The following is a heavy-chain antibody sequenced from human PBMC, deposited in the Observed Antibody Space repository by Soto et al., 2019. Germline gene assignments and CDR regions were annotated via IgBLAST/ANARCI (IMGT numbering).Heavy chain of an antibody. J-gene: IGHJ5*02. CDR1: GYTLTELS. CDR3: ATKAVRVTMVRGVIIMRIWFDP. V-gene: IGHV1-24*01. CDR2: FDPEDGET. D-gene: IGHD3-10*01. Sequence: ASVKVSWKVSGYTLTELSMHWVRQAPGKGLEWMGGFDPEDGETIYAQKFQGRVTMTEDTSTDTAYMELSSLRSEDTAVYYCATKAVRVTMVRGVIIMRIWFDPWGQGTLVTVSS.